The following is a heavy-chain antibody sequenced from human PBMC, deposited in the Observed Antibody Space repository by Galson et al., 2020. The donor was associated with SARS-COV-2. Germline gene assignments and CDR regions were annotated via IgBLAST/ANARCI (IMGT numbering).Heavy chain of an antibody. J-gene: IGHJ6*03. CDR2: INHSGST. Sequence: SENLSLTCAVYGGSFSGYYWSWIRQPPGKGLEWIGEINHSGSTNYNPSLKSRVTISVDTSKNQFSLKLSSVTAADTAVYYCARGSPYSSSWYIHYYYYMDVWGKGTTVTVSS. V-gene: IGHV4-34*01. D-gene: IGHD6-13*01. CDR3: ARGSPYSSSWYIHYYYYMDV. CDR1: GGSFSGYY.